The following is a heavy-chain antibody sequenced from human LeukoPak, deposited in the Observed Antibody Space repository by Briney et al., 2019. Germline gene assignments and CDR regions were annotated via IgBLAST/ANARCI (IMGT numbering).Heavy chain of an antibody. J-gene: IGHJ4*02. CDR2: INPNSGGT. CDR3: ARSYSGFGYALHDY. CDR1: RYTLTAYY. Sequence: ASVKVSCKPSRYTLTAYYIRWVRQAPGQWLEWMGWINPNSGGTNYAQKFQGRVTMTRDTSISTAYMELSSLRSDDSAMYYCARSYSGFGYALHDYWGQGTLVTVSS. V-gene: IGHV1-2*02. D-gene: IGHD1-26*01.